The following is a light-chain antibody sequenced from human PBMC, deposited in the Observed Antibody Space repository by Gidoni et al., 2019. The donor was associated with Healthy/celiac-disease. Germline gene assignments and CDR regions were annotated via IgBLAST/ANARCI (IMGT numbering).Light chain of an antibody. CDR1: QGISSY. Sequence: IRMPQSPYALSASTGDRVTITFRASQGISSYLAWYQQKPGRSPKLLIYAASTLQSGVPSRFSGSGSGTDFTLTISCLQSEDIAIYYCQQYYSYPLTFGGGTKVEIK. CDR2: AAS. V-gene: IGKV1-8*01. CDR3: QQYYSYPLT. J-gene: IGKJ4*01.